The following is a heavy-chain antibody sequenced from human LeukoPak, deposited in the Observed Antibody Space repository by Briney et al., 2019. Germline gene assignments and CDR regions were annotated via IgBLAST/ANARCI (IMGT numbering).Heavy chain of an antibody. Sequence: SETLSLTCTVSGGSISSSSYYWGWIRQPPGKGLEWIGSIYYSGSANYNPSLKSRVVISVDTSRNQISLNLTPVTAADTAVYYCARVGVDYSGNVLKYFFDYWGQGTLVTVSS. D-gene: IGHD4-23*01. V-gene: IGHV4-39*07. CDR2: IYYSGSA. J-gene: IGHJ4*02. CDR1: GGSISSSSYY. CDR3: ARVGVDYSGNVLKYFFDY.